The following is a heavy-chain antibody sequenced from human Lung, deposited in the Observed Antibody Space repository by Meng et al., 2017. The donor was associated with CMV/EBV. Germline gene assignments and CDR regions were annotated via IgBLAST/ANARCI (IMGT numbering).Heavy chain of an antibody. D-gene: IGHD5-24*01. V-gene: IGHV3-7*01. CDR1: GFNFNNYW. J-gene: IGHJ4*02. CDR3: ARDPRGDGGVTFDY. CDR2: INEDGSET. Sequence: GGSLRLXCVGSGFNFNNYWMNWVRQAPGKGLEWVANINEDGSETYYLDSVNGRFTISRDNAKNSLFLQMNSLRADDTAVYYCARDPRGDGGVTFDYWGQGXLVTVSS.